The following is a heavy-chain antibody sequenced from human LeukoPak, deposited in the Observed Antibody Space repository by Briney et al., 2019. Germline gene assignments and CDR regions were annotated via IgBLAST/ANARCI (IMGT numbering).Heavy chain of an antibody. V-gene: IGHV3-43D*03. CDR2: ISWDGGST. CDR3: AKDIRGYCSGGSCSVFDY. J-gene: IGHJ4*02. CDR1: GFTFDDYA. D-gene: IGHD2-15*01. Sequence: GGSLRLSCAASGFTFDDYAMHWVRHAPGKGLEWVSLISWDGGSTYYADSVKGRFTISRDNSKNSLYLQMNSLRAEDNALYYCAKDIRGYCSGGSCSVFDYWGQGTLVTVSS.